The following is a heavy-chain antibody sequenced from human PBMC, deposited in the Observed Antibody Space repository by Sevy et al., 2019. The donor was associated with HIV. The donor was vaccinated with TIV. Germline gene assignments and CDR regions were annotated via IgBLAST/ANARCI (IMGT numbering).Heavy chain of an antibody. Sequence: GGSLRLSCAASGFTFSSYGMHWVRQAPGKGLEWVAVISYDGSNKYYADSVKGRFTISRDNSKNTLYLQMNSLGAEDTAVYYCAKDGYSSGWGRRYYYYGMDVWGQGTTVTVSS. V-gene: IGHV3-30*18. CDR3: AKDGYSSGWGRRYYYYGMDV. D-gene: IGHD6-19*01. CDR1: GFTFSSYG. J-gene: IGHJ6*02. CDR2: ISYDGSNK.